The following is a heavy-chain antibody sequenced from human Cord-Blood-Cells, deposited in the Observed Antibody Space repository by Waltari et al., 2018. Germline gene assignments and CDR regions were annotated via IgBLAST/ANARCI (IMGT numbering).Heavy chain of an antibody. Sequence: QVQLQESGPGLVKPSETLSLTCTVSGYSISSGYYCGWIRQPPGTGLEWIGSIYHSGRPDYNPSLKSRVTISVDTSKNQCSLKLNSVTAAETAVYYCARGRVYDIVVVPAAKGAFDIWGQVIMVTVSS. CDR1: GYSISSGYY. J-gene: IGHJ3*02. CDR2: IYHSGRP. CDR3: ARGRVYDIVVVPAAKGAFDI. D-gene: IGHD2-2*01. V-gene: IGHV4-38-2*02.